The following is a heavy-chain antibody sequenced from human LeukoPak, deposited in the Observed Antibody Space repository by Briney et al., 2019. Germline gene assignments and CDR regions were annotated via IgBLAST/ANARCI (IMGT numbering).Heavy chain of an antibody. Sequence: ASVKVSCKASGGTFSSYAISWVRQAPGQGLEWMGGIIPIFGTANYAQKFQGRVTITTDESTSTAYMELSSLRSEDTAVYYCARSPYDSSGYYPLFYAFGIWGQGTMVTVSS. CDR2: IIPIFGTA. V-gene: IGHV1-69*05. CDR3: ARSPYDSSGYYPLFYAFGI. CDR1: GGTFSSYA. D-gene: IGHD3-22*01. J-gene: IGHJ3*02.